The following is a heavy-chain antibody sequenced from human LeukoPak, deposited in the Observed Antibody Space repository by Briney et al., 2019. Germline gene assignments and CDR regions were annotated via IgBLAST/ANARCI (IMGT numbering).Heavy chain of an antibody. CDR3: ARAVAGRASCLGY. CDR2: IIPMFGTT. J-gene: IGHJ4*02. CDR1: GGTFSSYG. Sequence: SVKVSCKASGGTFSSYGISWVRQAPGQGLEWMGGIIPMFGTTSYAQKFQGRVTITADESTSTAYMELSSLRSEDTAVYYCARAVAGRASCLGYWGQGTLVTVSS. V-gene: IGHV1-69*13. D-gene: IGHD6-13*01.